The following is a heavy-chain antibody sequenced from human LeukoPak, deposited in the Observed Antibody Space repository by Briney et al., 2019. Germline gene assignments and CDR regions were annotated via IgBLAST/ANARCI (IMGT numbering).Heavy chain of an antibody. Sequence: GASVKVSCKASGYTFTSYGISWVRQAPGQGLEWMGWISAYNGNTNYAQKLQDRVTISRDTSASTAYMELSSLRSEDTAVYHCARSGWLGYYYGMDVWGQGTTVTVS. CDR3: ARSGWLGYYYGMDV. J-gene: IGHJ6*02. CDR2: ISAYNGNT. CDR1: GYTFTSYG. D-gene: IGHD6-19*01. V-gene: IGHV1-18*01.